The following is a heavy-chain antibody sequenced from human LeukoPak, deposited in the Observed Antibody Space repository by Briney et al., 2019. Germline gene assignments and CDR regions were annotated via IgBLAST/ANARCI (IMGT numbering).Heavy chain of an antibody. CDR2: IKTDGSIT. V-gene: IGHV3-74*01. D-gene: IGHD3-22*01. Sequence: GGSLRLSCAASGFSFSVYWMHWVRQAPGKGPVWVSRIKTDGSITDYADSVKGRFTISRDNSKNTLYLQMNSLRAADTAVYYCAKDPTHYRVWDDYDSTVLSYWGQGTLVTVSS. CDR3: AKDPTHYRVWDDYDSTVLSY. J-gene: IGHJ4*02. CDR1: GFSFSVYW.